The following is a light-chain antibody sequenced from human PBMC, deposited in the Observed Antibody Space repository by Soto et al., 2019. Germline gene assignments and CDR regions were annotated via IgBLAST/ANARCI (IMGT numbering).Light chain of an antibody. CDR2: GAS. Sequence: EIVLTQSPASLSVSPGERATLSCRASQSVNNLLAWYQQKPGRPPRLLIYGASTRATGIPARFSGSGSGTDFTISISSLQSEDFAVYYCQQYNKWPITFGLGTRLE. CDR3: QQYNKWPIT. J-gene: IGKJ5*01. CDR1: QSVNNL. V-gene: IGKV3-15*01.